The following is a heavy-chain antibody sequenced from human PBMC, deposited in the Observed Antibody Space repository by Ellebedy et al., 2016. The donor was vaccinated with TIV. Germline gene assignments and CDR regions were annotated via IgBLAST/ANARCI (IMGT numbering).Heavy chain of an antibody. CDR3: ARGRYYYDSSGYYYDY. CDR1: GFTFSSYA. V-gene: IGHV3-30-3*01. CDR2: ISYDGSNK. Sequence: GESLKISXAASGFTFSSYAMHWVRQAPGKGLEWVAVISYDGSNKYYADSVKGRFTISRDNSKNTLYLQMNSLRAEDTAVYYCARGRYYYDSSGYYYDYWGQGTLVTVSS. D-gene: IGHD3-22*01. J-gene: IGHJ4*02.